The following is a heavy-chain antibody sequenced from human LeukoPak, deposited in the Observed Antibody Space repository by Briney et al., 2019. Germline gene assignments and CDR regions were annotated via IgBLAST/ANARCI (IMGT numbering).Heavy chain of an antibody. J-gene: IGHJ5*02. CDR1: GFTFSSYA. V-gene: IGHV3-23*01. D-gene: IGHD3-22*01. CDR2: IIGSGSST. CDR3: ARWYYYETSGLYYGSFDN. Sequence: GGSLRLSCASSGFTFSSYAMSWVRQAPGKGLQWVSVIIGSGSSTYYADSVKGRFTISRDNARNTLYLQMNSLRAEDTAVYYCARWYYYETSGLYYGSFDNWGQGTLVTVSS.